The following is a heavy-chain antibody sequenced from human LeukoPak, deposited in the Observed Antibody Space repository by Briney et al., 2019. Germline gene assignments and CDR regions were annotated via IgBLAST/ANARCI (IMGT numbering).Heavy chain of an antibody. CDR3: ARVPHYYGSGSYSYQDAFDI. CDR1: GGSISSYY. D-gene: IGHD3-10*01. Sequence: SETLSLTCTVSGGSISSYYWSWIRQPAGKGLEWIGRIYTSGSTNYNPSLKSRVTMSVDTSKNQFSLKLSSVTAADTGVYYCARVPHYYGSGSYSYQDAFDIWGQGTMVTVSS. J-gene: IGHJ3*02. V-gene: IGHV4-4*07. CDR2: IYTSGST.